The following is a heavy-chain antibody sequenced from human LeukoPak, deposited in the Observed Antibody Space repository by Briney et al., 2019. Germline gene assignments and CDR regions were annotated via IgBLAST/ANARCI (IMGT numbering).Heavy chain of an antibody. J-gene: IGHJ4*02. V-gene: IGHV3-53*01. D-gene: IGHD6-19*01. Sequence: PGGSLRLSFAVSEFSVSSKYMKWVRPAPGKGLGWDSVIYSGGATYYADSVRGRFTISRDNSKNMVSLQMTSLGAEDTAVYYCARGRFSGPDDYWGQGTLVTVSS. CDR3: ARGRFSGPDDY. CDR1: EFSVSSKY. CDR2: IYSGGAT.